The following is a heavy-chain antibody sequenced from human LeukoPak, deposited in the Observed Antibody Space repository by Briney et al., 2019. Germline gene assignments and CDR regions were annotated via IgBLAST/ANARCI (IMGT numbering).Heavy chain of an antibody. D-gene: IGHD6-13*01. CDR1: GGSISSSSYY. J-gene: IGHJ5*02. V-gene: IGHV4-39*01. CDR2: IYYSGNT. CDR3: ARDQRVAAADP. Sequence: PSETLSPTCTVSGGSISSSSYYWGWIRQPPGKGLEWIGSIYYSGNTYYNSSLKSRVTMSVDTSKNQFSLRLSSVTAADTAVYYCARDQRVAAADPWGQGTLVTVSS.